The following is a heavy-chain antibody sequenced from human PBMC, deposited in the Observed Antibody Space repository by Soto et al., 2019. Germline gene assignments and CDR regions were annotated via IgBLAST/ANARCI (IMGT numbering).Heavy chain of an antibody. CDR2: IYYSGST. D-gene: IGHD1-1*01. CDR1: GGSISSGGYY. Sequence: PSETLSLTCTVSGGSISSGGYYWSWIRQHPGKGLEWIGYIYYSGSTYYNPSLKSRVTISVDTSKNQFSLKLSSVTAADTAVYYCARVNPNWSDAFDIWSQGTMVPVS. J-gene: IGHJ3*02. CDR3: ARVNPNWSDAFDI. V-gene: IGHV4-31*03.